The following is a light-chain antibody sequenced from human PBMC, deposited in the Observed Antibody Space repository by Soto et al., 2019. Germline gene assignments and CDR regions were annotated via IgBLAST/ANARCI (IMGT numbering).Light chain of an antibody. CDR2: EVT. Sequence: QLVLTQPASVSGSPGQSITISCTGTSGDIGSYNRVSWYQQHPGKAPKLIIYEVTDRPSGVSNRFSSSKSGNTASLTISGLQAEDEAEYYCSSYTNINTRACVFGTGTKVTVL. CDR3: SSYTNINTRACV. CDR1: SGDIGSYNR. J-gene: IGLJ1*01. V-gene: IGLV2-14*01.